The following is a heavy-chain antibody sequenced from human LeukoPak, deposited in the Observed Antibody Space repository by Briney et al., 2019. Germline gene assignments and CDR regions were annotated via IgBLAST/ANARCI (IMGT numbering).Heavy chain of an antibody. CDR3: ARVVVPAVVDY. J-gene: IGHJ4*02. CDR1: GGSISSYY. Sequence: PSETLSLTCTVSGGSISSYYWSWIRQPPGKGLEWIGYIYYSGSTYYNPSLKSRVTISVDTSKNQFSLKLSSVTAADTAVYYCARVVVPAVVDYWGQGTLVTVSS. D-gene: IGHD2-2*01. CDR2: IYYSGST. V-gene: IGHV4-59*08.